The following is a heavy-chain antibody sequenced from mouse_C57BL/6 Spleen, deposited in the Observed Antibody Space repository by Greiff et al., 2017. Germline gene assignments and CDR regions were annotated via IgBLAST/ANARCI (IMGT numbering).Heavy chain of an antibody. CDR1: GYTFTSYW. D-gene: IGHD4-1*01. V-gene: IGHV1-64*01. Sequence: QVQLQQSGAELVKPGASVKLSCKASGYTFTSYWMHWVKQRPGQGLEWIGMIHPNSGSTNYNEKFKSKATLTVDKSSSTAYMQLSSLTSEDSAVYYCARWEEGYFDYWGQGTTLTVSS. CDR2: IHPNSGST. J-gene: IGHJ2*01. CDR3: ARWEEGYFDY.